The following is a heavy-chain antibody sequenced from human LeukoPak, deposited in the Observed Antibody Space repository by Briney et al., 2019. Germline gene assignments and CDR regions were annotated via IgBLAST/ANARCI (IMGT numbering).Heavy chain of an antibody. CDR2: IIPNSGGT. CDR1: GYTFSDYY. V-gene: IGHV1-2*02. D-gene: IGHD2-8*01. J-gene: IGHJ4*02. Sequence: VASVKVSCKTSGYTFSDYYLHWVRPAPGQGLEWMGYIIPNSGGTTYAQKFQGRVTMTRDKSISAAYLDLSGLRSDDTAVYYCSTEDKYCTTSTCGDSWGQGTLVTVSS. CDR3: STEDKYCTTSTCGDS.